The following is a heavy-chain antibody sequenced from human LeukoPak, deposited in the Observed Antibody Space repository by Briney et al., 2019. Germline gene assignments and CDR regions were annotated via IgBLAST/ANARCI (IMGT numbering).Heavy chain of an antibody. CDR1: GFTFSDHY. Sequence: GGSLRLSCAASGFTFSDHYMDWVRQAPGKGLEWIGRSRNKANSYTTEYAASVKGRFTVSRDDSKNSLYLQMNSLKTEDTAVYYCARGRGYSGGSLGYWGQRILVTVSS. D-gene: IGHD5-12*01. CDR3: ARGRGYSGGSLGY. CDR2: SRNKANSYTT. J-gene: IGHJ4*02. V-gene: IGHV3-72*01.